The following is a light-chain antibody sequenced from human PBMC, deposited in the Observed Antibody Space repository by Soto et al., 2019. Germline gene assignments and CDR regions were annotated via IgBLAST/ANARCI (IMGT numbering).Light chain of an antibody. CDR2: EVS. Sequence: QSALTQPASVSGSPGQSIAISCTGTSSDVGGYNYVSWYQQLPGKAPKLLISEVSNRPSGVSHSFSGSKSGNTASLTISGLQAEDEADYYCSSYRTGGPFVFGTGTKVTVL. CDR1: SSDVGGYNY. CDR3: SSYRTGGPFV. J-gene: IGLJ1*01. V-gene: IGLV2-14*01.